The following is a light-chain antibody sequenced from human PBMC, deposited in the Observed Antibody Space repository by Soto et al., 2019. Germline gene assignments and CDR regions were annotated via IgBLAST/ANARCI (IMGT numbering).Light chain of an antibody. CDR3: QQYYVWNT. Sequence: EIVMTQSPATLSVSPGKKTIISCRASQSVDSKLVWYQQKLGQAPRLLIYDASTRATGIPARFSGSVSGTEFTLTISSLQSEDFAIYYCQQYYVWNTFGGGTKV. V-gene: IGKV3D-15*01. J-gene: IGKJ4*01. CDR1: QSVDSK. CDR2: DAS.